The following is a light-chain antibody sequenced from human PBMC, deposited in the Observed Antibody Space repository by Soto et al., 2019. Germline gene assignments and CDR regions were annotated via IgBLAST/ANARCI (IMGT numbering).Light chain of an antibody. V-gene: IGKV3-20*01. Sequence: EIVLTQSPGTLSLSPGERATLSCRASQSVSSSYLAWYQQKPGQAPRHRIYGASSRATGIPDRFSGSGSGTDFTLTISRLEPEDFAVYYSQQYGSSPPSVTFGPGTNVDIK. CDR2: GAS. J-gene: IGKJ3*01. CDR3: QQYGSSPPSVT. CDR1: QSVSSSY.